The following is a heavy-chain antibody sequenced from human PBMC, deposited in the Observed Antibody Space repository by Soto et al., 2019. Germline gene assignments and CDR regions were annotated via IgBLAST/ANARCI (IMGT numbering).Heavy chain of an antibody. Sequence: GASVKVSCKASGYTFTSYCMHWVRQAPGQGLEWMGIINPSGGSTSYAQKFQGRVTMTRDTSTSTVYMELSSLRSEDTAVYYCARSSLGYCSGGSCYGFDYWAQGSLVPVSS. D-gene: IGHD2-15*01. CDR1: GYTFTSYC. J-gene: IGHJ4*02. CDR3: ARSSLGYCSGGSCYGFDY. CDR2: INPSGGST. V-gene: IGHV1-46*03.